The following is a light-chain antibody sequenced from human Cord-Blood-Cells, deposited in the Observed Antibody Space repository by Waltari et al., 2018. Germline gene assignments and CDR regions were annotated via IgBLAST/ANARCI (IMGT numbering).Light chain of an antibody. CDR3: SSYTSSSTWV. Sequence: QSALTQPASVSGSPGPSITISCPGTSSAVGGSHYVPWYQQHPGKAPKLMIYDVSNRPSGVSNRFSGSKSGNTASLTISGLQAEDEADYYCSSYTSSSTWVFGGGTKLTVL. CDR1: SSAVGGSHY. J-gene: IGLJ3*02. CDR2: DVS. V-gene: IGLV2-14*01.